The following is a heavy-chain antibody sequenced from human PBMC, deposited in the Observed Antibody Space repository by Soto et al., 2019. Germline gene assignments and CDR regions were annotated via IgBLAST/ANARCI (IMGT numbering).Heavy chain of an antibody. Sequence: VGSLRLSCAASGFTFSSYAMSWVRQAPGKGLEWVSAISGSGGSTYHADSVKGRFTISRDNSKNTLYLQMNSLRAEDTAVYYCAKDTTIYTAITNYYYYYGMDVWGQGTTVTVSS. V-gene: IGHV3-23*01. D-gene: IGHD3-3*01. CDR1: GFTFSSYA. CDR2: ISGSGGST. CDR3: AKDTTIYTAITNYYYYYGMDV. J-gene: IGHJ6*02.